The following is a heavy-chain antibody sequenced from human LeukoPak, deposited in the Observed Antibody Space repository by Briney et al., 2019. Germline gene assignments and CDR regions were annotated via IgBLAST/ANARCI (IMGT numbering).Heavy chain of an antibody. V-gene: IGHV3-74*01. CDR2: ISNVGSRT. CDR3: ARDYLGWFDP. CDR1: GFTFSSYS. J-gene: IGHJ5*02. Sequence: GGSLRLSCAASGFTFSSYSMNWVRQAPGKGLVWVSRISNVGSRTNYADSVKGRFTISRDNAKNTLYLQMNSLRAEDTAVYYCARDYLGWFDPWGQGTLVTVSS.